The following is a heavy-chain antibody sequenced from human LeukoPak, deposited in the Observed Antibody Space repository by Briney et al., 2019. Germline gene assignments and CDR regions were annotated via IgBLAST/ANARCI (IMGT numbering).Heavy chain of an antibody. CDR1: GYTFTGYY. J-gene: IGHJ4*02. Sequence: ASVKVSCKATGYTFTGYYMHWVRQAPGQGLEWMGWINPLNGGTNYARKFQGRATMTRDTSISTAYMELTSLTSDDTAVYYCTRTLISGIVAGLDYWGQGTLVTVSS. V-gene: IGHV1-2*02. CDR3: TRTLISGIVAGLDY. CDR2: INPLNGGT. D-gene: IGHD5-12*01.